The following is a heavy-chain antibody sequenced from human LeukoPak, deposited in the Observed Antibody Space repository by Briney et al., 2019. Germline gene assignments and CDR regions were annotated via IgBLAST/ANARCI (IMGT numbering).Heavy chain of an antibody. CDR2: IKQDGSER. D-gene: IGHD2-21*01. J-gene: IGHJ4*02. V-gene: IGHV3-7*01. CDR1: GFTFSTCW. Sequence: GGSLRLSCEASGFTFSTCWMTWVRQAPGKGLEWVANIKQDGSERYYVDSVKGRFTISRDNAESSLYLQMNSLRAEDTAVYYCAKSLVVVNDPPDYWGQGTLVTVSS. CDR3: AKSLVVVNDPPDY.